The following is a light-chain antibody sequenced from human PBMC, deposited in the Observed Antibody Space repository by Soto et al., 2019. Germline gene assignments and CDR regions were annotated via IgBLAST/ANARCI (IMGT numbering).Light chain of an antibody. CDR2: DAS. CDR1: QSISTW. J-gene: IGKJ1*01. CDR3: QQYNRYWT. Sequence: DIQMTQPPSTLSASVGDRVTITCRASQSISTWLAWYQQKPGKAPKLLIHDASSLENGVPSRFSGSGSGTEFTLTISSLQPDDSATYHCQQYNRYWTFGQGTKVDIK. V-gene: IGKV1-5*01.